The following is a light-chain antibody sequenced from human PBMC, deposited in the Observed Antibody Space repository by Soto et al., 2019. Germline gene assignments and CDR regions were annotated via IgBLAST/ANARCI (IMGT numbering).Light chain of an antibody. Sequence: DIQMTQSPSTLSASVGDRVPITCRASHSISNWLAWYQQKPGKAPKLLIYRASNLEGGVPSRFSGSGSGTEFTLTISSLQPDDFATYYCQQYDNYSRTFGQGTKVDI. CDR2: RAS. V-gene: IGKV1-5*03. CDR1: HSISNW. J-gene: IGKJ1*01. CDR3: QQYDNYSRT.